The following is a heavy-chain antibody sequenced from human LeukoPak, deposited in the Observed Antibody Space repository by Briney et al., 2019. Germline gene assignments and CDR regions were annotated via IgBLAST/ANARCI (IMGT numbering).Heavy chain of an antibody. CDR1: GGPISSYY. Sequence: KSSETLSLTCTVSGGPISSYYWSWIRQPAGKGLEWIGRIYTSGSTNYNPSLKSRVTMSVDTSKNQFSLKLSSVTAADTAVYYCARGYCSSTSCYDDYWGQGTLVTVSS. J-gene: IGHJ4*02. CDR3: ARGYCSSTSCYDDY. CDR2: IYTSGST. D-gene: IGHD2-2*01. V-gene: IGHV4-4*07.